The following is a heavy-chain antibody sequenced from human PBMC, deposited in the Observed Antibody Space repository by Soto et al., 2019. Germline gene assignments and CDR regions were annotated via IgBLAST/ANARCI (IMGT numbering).Heavy chain of an antibody. CDR2: VYYSGST. V-gene: IGHV4-59*02. J-gene: IGHJ3*02. D-gene: IGHD3-22*01. CDR3: ARENGYSALDI. Sequence: SETLSLTCTVSGASVTDYCWSWIRQPPGKGLEWIGYVYYSGSTNYKPSLKSRVSIAVDTSKNYFSLTLISVTAADTALYYCARENGYSALDIWGQGTMVTVS. CDR1: GASVTDYC.